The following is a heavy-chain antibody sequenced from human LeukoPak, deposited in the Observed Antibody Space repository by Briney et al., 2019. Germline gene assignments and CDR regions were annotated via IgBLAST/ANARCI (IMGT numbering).Heavy chain of an antibody. J-gene: IGHJ5*02. Sequence: SETLSLTCTVSGGSISSGSYYWSWIRQPAGKGLEWIGRIYTSGSTNYNPSLKSRVTISVDTSKNQFSLKLSSVTAADTAVYYCARESRDYNWFDPWGQGTLVTVSS. CDR2: IYTSGST. CDR3: ARESRDYNWFDP. CDR1: GGSISSGSYY. D-gene: IGHD3-3*01. V-gene: IGHV4-61*02.